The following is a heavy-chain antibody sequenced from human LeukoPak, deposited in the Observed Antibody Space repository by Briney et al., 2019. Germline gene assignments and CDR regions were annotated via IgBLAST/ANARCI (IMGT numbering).Heavy chain of an antibody. D-gene: IGHD6-6*01. CDR1: GGSLSGHF. Sequence: PSETLSLTCTVSGGSLSGHFWSWFRRPPGKGLESIGCIHSSGSTNYNPSYKSRVTVSLEMSKNQFSLSLSSVTAADTAVYYCARDRALAAARSYYYYMDVWGKGTTVTVSS. J-gene: IGHJ6*03. V-gene: IGHV4-59*11. CDR2: IHSSGST. CDR3: ARDRALAAARSYYYYMDV.